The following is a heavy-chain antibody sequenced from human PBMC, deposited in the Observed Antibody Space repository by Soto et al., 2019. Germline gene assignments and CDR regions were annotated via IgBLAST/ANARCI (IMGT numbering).Heavy chain of an antibody. CDR1: GYTFTSYY. J-gene: IGHJ4*02. V-gene: IGHV1-46*01. CDR2: INPSGGST. Sequence: ASVKVSCKASGYTFTSYYMHWVRQAPGQGLEWMGIINPSGGSTSYAQKFQGRVTMTRDTSTSTVYMELSSLRSGDTAVYYCARGYYDSSGYYYDVFDYWGQGTLVTVSS. D-gene: IGHD3-22*01. CDR3: ARGYYDSSGYYYDVFDY.